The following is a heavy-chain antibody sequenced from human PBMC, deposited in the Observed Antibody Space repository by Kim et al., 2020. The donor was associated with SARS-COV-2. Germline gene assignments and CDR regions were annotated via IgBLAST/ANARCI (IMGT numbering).Heavy chain of an antibody. Sequence: RPSLQGQVTISADTSISTAYLQWSSLKASDTAMYYCARLVGYYDSSPWDYWGQGTLVTVSS. CDR3: ARLVGYYDSSPWDY. J-gene: IGHJ4*02. D-gene: IGHD3-22*01. V-gene: IGHV5-51*01.